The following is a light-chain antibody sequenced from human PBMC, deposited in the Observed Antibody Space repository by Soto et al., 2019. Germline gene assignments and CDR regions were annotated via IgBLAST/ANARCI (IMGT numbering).Light chain of an antibody. Sequence: QSVLTQPASVSGSTGQSITISCTGTSSDVGGYNYVSWYQQHPGKAPKLMIYDDRNRPSGVSSRCSGSKSGNTASLTIFGIQVEDVSDYFFSSYTSSTTLSVVGSWTKLHV. V-gene: IGLV2-14*01. J-gene: IGLJ1*01. CDR3: SSYTSSTTLSV. CDR2: DDR. CDR1: SSDVGGYNY.